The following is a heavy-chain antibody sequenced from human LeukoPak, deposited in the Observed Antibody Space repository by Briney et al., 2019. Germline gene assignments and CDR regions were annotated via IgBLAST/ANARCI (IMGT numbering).Heavy chain of an antibody. CDR1: GGSISSSSYY. D-gene: IGHD3-22*01. J-gene: IGHJ4*02. V-gene: IGHV4-39*02. CDR3: ARDREDGYYYDSSATMGFGY. CDR2: IYYSGST. Sequence: ASETLSLTCTVSGGSISSSSYYWGWIRQPPGKGLEWIGSIYYSGSTYYNPSLKSRVTISVDTSKNQFSLKLSSVTAADTAVYYCARDREDGYYYDSSATMGFGYWAREPWSPSPQ.